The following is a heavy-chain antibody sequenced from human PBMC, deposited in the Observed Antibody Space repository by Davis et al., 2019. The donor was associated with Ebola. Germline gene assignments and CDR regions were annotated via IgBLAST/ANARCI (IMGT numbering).Heavy chain of an antibody. CDR3: ARGAYGHYFYGMDV. CDR2: MNPSSGNA. D-gene: IGHD4-17*01. CDR1: GYTFSSYD. Sequence: ASVKVSCKASGYTFSSYDINWVRQATGQGPEWMGWMNPSSGNAGYVQKFQGRVTMTRNSSITTAYMELRSLRSDDTAVYYCARGAYGHYFYGMDVWGQGTTVTVSS. V-gene: IGHV1-8*01. J-gene: IGHJ6*02.